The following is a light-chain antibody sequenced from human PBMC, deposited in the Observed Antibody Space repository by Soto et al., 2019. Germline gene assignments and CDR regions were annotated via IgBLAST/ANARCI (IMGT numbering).Light chain of an antibody. V-gene: IGLV2-14*01. CDR1: SSDVGAYNY. CDR2: EVT. CDR3: TSYSSSSPVL. Sequence: QSVLTQPASVSGSLGQSITISFTGTSSDVGAYNYVSWYQQHPDKAPKLLIFEVTHRPSGVSGRFSGSKSGITASLSISGLQPEDEADYYCTSYSSSSPVLFGGGTKLTVL. J-gene: IGLJ2*01.